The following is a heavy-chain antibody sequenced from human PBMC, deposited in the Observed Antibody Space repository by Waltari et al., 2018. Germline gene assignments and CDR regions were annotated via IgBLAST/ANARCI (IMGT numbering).Heavy chain of an antibody. D-gene: IGHD2-2*01. CDR2: IKRSSDGGAA. CDR3: ITDPANAYVRWFDP. CDR1: GCNCFDTG. V-gene: IGHV3-15*01. Sequence: EVQLVESGVGLVKPGGSRRLSCAASGCNCFDTGMPWVRQAPGKGLEWVGRIKRSSDGGAAEYAAPVNGRFIISRDDSSSTLYLQMNSLKSEDTAVYYCITDPANAYVRWFDPWGQGTLVTVSS. J-gene: IGHJ5*02.